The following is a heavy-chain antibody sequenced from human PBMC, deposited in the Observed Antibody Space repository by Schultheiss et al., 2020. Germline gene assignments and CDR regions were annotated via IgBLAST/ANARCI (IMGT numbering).Heavy chain of an antibody. J-gene: IGHJ6*02. CDR1: GGSISSGDYY. CDR3: ARDGLDYGMDV. V-gene: IGHV4-61*08. CDR2: IFYSGST. Sequence: SETLSLTCTVSGGSISSGDYYWSWIRQPPGKGLEWIGYIFYSGSTNYNPSLKSRVTISVDTSKNQFSLKLSSVTAADTAVYYCARDGLDYGMDVWGQGTTVNVS.